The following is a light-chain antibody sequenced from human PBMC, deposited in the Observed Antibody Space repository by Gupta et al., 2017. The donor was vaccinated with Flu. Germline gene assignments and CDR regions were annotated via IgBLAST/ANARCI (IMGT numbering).Light chain of an antibody. J-gene: IGKJ1*01. Sequence: IQMTQSPSTLSASVGDRVTITCRASQSISSWLAWYQQKPGKAPKLLIYKASSLESGVPSRFSGSGSGTAFTLTISSLQPDDFATYYCQQYDSSPRTFGQGTKVEIK. V-gene: IGKV1-5*03. CDR2: KAS. CDR3: QQYDSSPRT. CDR1: QSISSW.